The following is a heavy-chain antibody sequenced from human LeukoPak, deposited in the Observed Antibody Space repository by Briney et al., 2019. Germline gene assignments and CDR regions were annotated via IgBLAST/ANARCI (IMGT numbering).Heavy chain of an antibody. D-gene: IGHD2-2*02. CDR3: ATTSVPVVVPAAIHRAANWFDP. CDR2: FDPEDGET. CDR1: GYTLTELS. J-gene: IGHJ5*02. V-gene: IGHV1-24*01. Sequence: ASVKVSCKVSGYTLTELSMHWVREAPGKGLEWMGRFDPEDGETIYAQKLQGRVTMTEDTSTDTAYMELSSLRSEDTAVYYCATTSVPVVVPAAIHRAANWFDPWGQGTLVTVSS.